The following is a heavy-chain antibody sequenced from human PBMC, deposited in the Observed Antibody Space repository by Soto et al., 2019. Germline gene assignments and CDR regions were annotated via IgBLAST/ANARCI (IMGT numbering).Heavy chain of an antibody. CDR3: AKDVIYGPDDY. D-gene: IGHD3-16*02. J-gene: IGHJ4*02. CDR1: GFAFSCYA. CDR2: ISGSGGST. Sequence: GGSLGLSCRAAGFAFSCYAMRWVRQAPGKGLEWVSAISGSGGSTYYADSVKGRFTISRDNSKNTLYLQMNSLRAEDTAVYYCAKDVIYGPDDYGGQGTLVTVSS. V-gene: IGHV3-23*01.